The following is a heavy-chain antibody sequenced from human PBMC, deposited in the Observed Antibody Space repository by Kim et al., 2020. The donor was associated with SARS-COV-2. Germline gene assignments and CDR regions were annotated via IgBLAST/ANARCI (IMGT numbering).Heavy chain of an antibody. CDR1: GDSVSSNSAA. V-gene: IGHV6-1*01. CDR3: ARDLSSTEWELRLENYYYYGMDV. CDR2: TYYRSKWYN. D-gene: IGHD1-26*01. Sequence: SQTLSLTCAISGDSVSSNSAAWNWIRQSPSRGIEWLGRTYYRSKWYNDYAVSVKSRITINPDTSKNQFSLQLNSVTPEDTAVYYCARDLSSTEWELRLENYYYYGMDVWGQGTTVTVSS. J-gene: IGHJ6*02.